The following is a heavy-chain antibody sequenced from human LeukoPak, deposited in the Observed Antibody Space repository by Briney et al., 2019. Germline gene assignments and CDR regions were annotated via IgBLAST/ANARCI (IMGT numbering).Heavy chain of an antibody. J-gene: IGHJ5*02. Sequence: SETLSLTCTVSGGSVSSGSYYWSWIRQPPGKGLEWIGYIYYSGSTNYNPSLKSRVTISVDTSKNQFSLKLSSVTAADTAVYYCARYSKNWFDPWGQGTLVTVSS. CDR3: ARYSKNWFDP. D-gene: IGHD6-13*01. CDR1: GGSVSSGSYY. CDR2: IYYSGST. V-gene: IGHV4-61*01.